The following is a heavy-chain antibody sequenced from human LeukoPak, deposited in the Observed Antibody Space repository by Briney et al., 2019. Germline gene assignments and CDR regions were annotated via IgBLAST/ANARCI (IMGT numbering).Heavy chain of an antibody. CDR3: ARGLRNLWGFFDY. D-gene: IGHD7-27*01. V-gene: IGHV4-34*01. CDR1: GGSFSGYY. CDR2: INHSGST. Sequence: SETLSLTCAVYGGSFSGYYWSWIRQPPGKGLEWIGEINHSGSTNYNPSLKSRVTISVDTSKNQFSLKLSSVTAADTAVYYCARGLRNLWGFFDYWGQGTLVTVSS. J-gene: IGHJ4*02.